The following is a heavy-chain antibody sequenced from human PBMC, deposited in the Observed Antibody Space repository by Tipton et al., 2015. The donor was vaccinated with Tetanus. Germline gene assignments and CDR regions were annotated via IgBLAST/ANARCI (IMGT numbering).Heavy chain of an antibody. V-gene: IGHV4-34*01. CDR2: INHSGST. CDR1: GGSFSAYY. D-gene: IGHD5-18*01. CDR3: ARGGSYSHGPQGFDL. Sequence: TLSLTCAVYGGSFSAYYWSWIRQSPGKGLEWIGKINHSGSTTYSPSFKSRVTISVDTPKNQFSLKLTSLTVADTAVYYCARGGSYSHGPQGFDLWSRGTLVTVSS. J-gene: IGHJ2*01.